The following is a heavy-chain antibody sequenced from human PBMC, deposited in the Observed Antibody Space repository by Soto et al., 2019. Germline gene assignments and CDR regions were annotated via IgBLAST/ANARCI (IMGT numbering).Heavy chain of an antibody. CDR1: GFTFSSYG. J-gene: IGHJ4*02. D-gene: IGHD1-7*01. CDR2: SSATGAGT. CDR3: AKDRRAGGNYGFYSDF. Sequence: EVPLLESGGGLVQPGGSLRLSCAASGFTFSSYGMTWVRQAPGKGLEGVSFSSATGAGTYYADSVKGRFTISRDNSKNTLYLQMTSLRADDTAVYYCAKDRRAGGNYGFYSDFWGQGALVIVSS. V-gene: IGHV3-23*01.